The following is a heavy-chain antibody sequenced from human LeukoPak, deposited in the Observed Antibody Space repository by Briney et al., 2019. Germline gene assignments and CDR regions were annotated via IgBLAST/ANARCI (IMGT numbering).Heavy chain of an antibody. V-gene: IGHV1-8*01. D-gene: IGHD3-3*01. CDR2: MNPNSGNT. CDR3: ARGRNEDFWSGYYKDY. J-gene: IGHJ4*02. CDR1: GYTFTSYD. Sequence: ASVKVSCKASGYTFTSYDINWVRQATGQGLEWMGWMNPNSGNTGYAQKFQGRVTMTGNTSISTAYMELSSLRSEDTAVYYCARGRNEDFWSGYYKDYWGQGTLVTVSS.